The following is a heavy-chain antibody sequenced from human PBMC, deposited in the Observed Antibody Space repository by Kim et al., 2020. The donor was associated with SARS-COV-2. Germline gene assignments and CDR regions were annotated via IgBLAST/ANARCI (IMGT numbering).Heavy chain of an antibody. D-gene: IGHD3-9*01. CDR3: ARAGLRTYYDILTGFDYYGMDV. Sequence: SETLSLTCTVSGGSISSYYWSWIRQPPGKGLEWIGYIYYSGSTNYNPSLKSRVTISVDTSKNQISLKLSSVTAADTAVYYCARAGLRTYYDILTGFDYYGMDVWGQGTTVTVSS. CDR1: GGSISSYY. CDR2: IYYSGST. J-gene: IGHJ6*02. V-gene: IGHV4-59*01.